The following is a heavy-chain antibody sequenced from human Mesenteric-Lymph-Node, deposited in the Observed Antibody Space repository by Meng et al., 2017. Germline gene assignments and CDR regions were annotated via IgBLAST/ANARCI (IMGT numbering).Heavy chain of an antibody. D-gene: IGHD1-26*01. CDR2: IYYSGST. V-gene: IGHV4-30-4*01. CDR1: GGSISSGDYY. J-gene: IGHJ5*02. Sequence: QGAVQGSGPGLVKPSQTLSLTCTVSGGSISSGDYYWSWIRQPPGKGLEWIGCIYYSGSTYYNPSLKGRVTISVDTSKNQFSLNLSSVTAADTAVYYCARGQRSYSGRYPEWFDPWGQGTLVTVSS. CDR3: ARGQRSYSGRYPEWFDP.